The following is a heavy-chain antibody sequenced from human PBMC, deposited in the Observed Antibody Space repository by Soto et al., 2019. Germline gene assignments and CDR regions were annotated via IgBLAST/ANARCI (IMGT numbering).Heavy chain of an antibody. V-gene: IGHV1-69*13. Sequence: GASVKVSCKASGGTFSSYAISWVRQAPGQGLEWMGGIIPIFGTANYAQKFQGRVTITADESTSTAYMELSSLRSEDTAVYYCARATITMVRGVIPTGFDYWGQGTLVTVSS. D-gene: IGHD3-10*01. CDR3: ARATITMVRGVIPTGFDY. CDR1: GGTFSSYA. J-gene: IGHJ4*02. CDR2: IIPIFGTA.